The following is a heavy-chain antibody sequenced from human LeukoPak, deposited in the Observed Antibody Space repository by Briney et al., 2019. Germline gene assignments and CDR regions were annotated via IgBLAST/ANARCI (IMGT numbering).Heavy chain of an antibody. V-gene: IGHV3-33*01. D-gene: IGHD3-22*01. CDR3: ARALFNYDSSGLTY. CDR2: IWYDGSNK. CDR1: GFTFSSYG. J-gene: IGHJ4*02. Sequence: GRSLRLSCAASGFTFSSYGMHWVRQAPGKGLDWVALIWYDGSNKYYADSVKGRFTISRDNSKNTLYLQMNSLRAEDTAVYYCARALFNYDSSGLTYWGQGTLVTVSS.